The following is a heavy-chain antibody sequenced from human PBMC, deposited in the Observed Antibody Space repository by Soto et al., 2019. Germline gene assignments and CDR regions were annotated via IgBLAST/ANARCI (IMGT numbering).Heavy chain of an antibody. CDR1: GGSISSYY. Sequence: PSETLSLTCTVSGGSISSYYWSWIRQPPGKGLEWIGYIYYSGSTNYYPSLKSRVTISVDTSKNQFSLKLSSVTAADTAVYYCARGGRYCSGGSCYSYWFDPWGQGTLVTVSS. D-gene: IGHD2-15*01. CDR2: IYYSGST. V-gene: IGHV4-59*01. J-gene: IGHJ5*02. CDR3: ARGGRYCSGGSCYSYWFDP.